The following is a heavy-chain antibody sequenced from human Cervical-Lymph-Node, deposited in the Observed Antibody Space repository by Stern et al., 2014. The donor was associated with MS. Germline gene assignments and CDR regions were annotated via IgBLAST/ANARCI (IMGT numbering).Heavy chain of an antibody. CDR2: ISTKTGSA. D-gene: IGHD1-26*01. CDR1: GYTFTAYF. J-gene: IGHJ4*02. CDR3: ARDRGSYSDY. V-gene: IGHV1-2*02. Sequence: MQLVESGAEVERPGASVKVSCKASGYTFTAYFLHWVRQAPGQGLEWMGLISTKTGSATYAQKFQDRVTMTRDTSINTGYMEVSSLRSDDTAVYYCARDRGSYSDYWGQGTLVAVSS.